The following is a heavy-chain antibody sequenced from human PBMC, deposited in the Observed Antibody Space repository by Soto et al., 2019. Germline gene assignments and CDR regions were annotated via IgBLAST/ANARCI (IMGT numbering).Heavy chain of an antibody. CDR2: ISYTGTT. D-gene: IGHD3-22*01. Sequence: PSETLSLTCTVSGGSISSSDYHWAWIRQPPGKGLEWIGTISYTGTTCYHPSLRRRITISVDTSKNQFSLKLNSVTAADTAVYYCAKHYYDSSGYLNWFDPWGQGTLVTVSS. CDR1: GGSISSSDYH. CDR3: AKHYYDSSGYLNWFDP. J-gene: IGHJ5*02. V-gene: IGHV4-39*01.